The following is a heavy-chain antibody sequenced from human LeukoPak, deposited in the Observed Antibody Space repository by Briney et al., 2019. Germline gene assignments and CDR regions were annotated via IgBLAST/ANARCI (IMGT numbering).Heavy chain of an antibody. CDR2: IHPRDSET. CDR3: VRVMVGATSDFDH. Sequence: GESLKISCKASGYIFTNYWVAWVRQMSRKGLEWVGIIHPRDSETKYSPFFEGQVTISADKSINTAYIQWGSLKVADSAMYYCVRVMVGATSDFDHWGPGTLVTVSS. D-gene: IGHD2-15*01. V-gene: IGHV5-51*01. J-gene: IGHJ4*02. CDR1: GYIFTNYW.